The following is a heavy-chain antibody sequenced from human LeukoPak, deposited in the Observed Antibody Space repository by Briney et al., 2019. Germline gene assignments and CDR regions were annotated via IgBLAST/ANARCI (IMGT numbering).Heavy chain of an antibody. V-gene: IGHV4-39*01. CDR2: IYYSGST. CDR3: ARQSRGWLQLGMDY. J-gene: IGHJ4*02. D-gene: IGHD5-12*01. Sequence: SETLSLTCTVSGGSISSSSYYWGWIRQPPGKGLEWIGSIYYSGSTYYNPSLKSRVTISVDTSKNQFSLKLSSVTAADTAVYYCARQSRGWLQLGMDYWGQGTLVTVSS. CDR1: GGSISSSSYY.